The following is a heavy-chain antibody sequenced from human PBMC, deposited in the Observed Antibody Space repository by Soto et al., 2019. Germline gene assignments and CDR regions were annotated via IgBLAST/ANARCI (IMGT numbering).Heavy chain of an antibody. J-gene: IGHJ4*02. D-gene: IGHD6-6*01. CDR2: INHSGST. CDR3: AVAAPRYFDY. Sequence: QVQLQQWGAGLLKPSETLSLTCAVYGGSFSGYYWSWIRQPPGKGLEWIGEINHSGSTNYNPSLKSRVTISVDTSKNQFSLKLSSVTTADTAVYYCAVAAPRYFDYWGQGTLVTVSS. CDR1: GGSFSGYY. V-gene: IGHV4-34*01.